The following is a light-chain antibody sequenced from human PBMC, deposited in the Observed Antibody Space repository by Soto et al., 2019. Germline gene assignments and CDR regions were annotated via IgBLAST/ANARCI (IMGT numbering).Light chain of an antibody. J-gene: IGKJ4*01. Sequence: DIQMTQSPSTLSGSVGDRVTITCRASQTISSWLAWYQQKPGKAPKLLIYKEYILKSGVPSRFSGSGSGTDFTLTISSLQPEDFATYYCHQLNSYPPRLTFGGGTKVDI. CDR3: HQLNSYPPRLT. CDR1: QTISSW. CDR2: KEY. V-gene: IGKV1-5*03.